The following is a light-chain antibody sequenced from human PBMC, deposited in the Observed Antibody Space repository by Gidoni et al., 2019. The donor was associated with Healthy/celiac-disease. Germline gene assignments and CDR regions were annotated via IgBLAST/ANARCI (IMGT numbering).Light chain of an antibody. Sequence: EIVFTQSPRTLSLSPGERATHSCRASQSVSSTYLAWYHQKPGHAPRLLIYGASSRVTGVPDRFSGSGSGTDFTLTISRLEPEDFAGYYCQQGAFGQGTKVEMK. CDR1: QSVSSTY. V-gene: IGKV3-20*01. CDR3: QQGA. J-gene: IGKJ1*01. CDR2: GAS.